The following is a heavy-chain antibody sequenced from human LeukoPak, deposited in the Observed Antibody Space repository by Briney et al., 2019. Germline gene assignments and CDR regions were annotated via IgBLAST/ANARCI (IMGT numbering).Heavy chain of an antibody. CDR1: GGSISSSGHY. CDR3: ARRGSGYDYNPYDY. V-gene: IGHV4-39*01. Sequence: SETLSLTCSVSGGSISSSGHYWGWNRQPPGKGLEWTGSVYYSGTTYYNPSLKSRVTISVDTSKNQFSLKLSSVTAADTAVYFCARRGSGYDYNPYDYWGQGTLVTVSS. D-gene: IGHD5-12*01. J-gene: IGHJ4*02. CDR2: VYYSGTT.